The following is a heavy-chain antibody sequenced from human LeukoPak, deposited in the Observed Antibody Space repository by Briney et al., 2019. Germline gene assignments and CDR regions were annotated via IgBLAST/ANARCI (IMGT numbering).Heavy chain of an antibody. Sequence: GASVTVSCKASGYIFTNYFMHWVRQPPGQGLEWMGLINPSGSRTNYAQKFQGRVTMTRDTSTSTVYMDLSSLRSDDTAVYYCARGGHLRYDDTGVDYWGHGTLVTVSS. J-gene: IGHJ4*01. CDR3: ARGGHLRYDDTGVDY. V-gene: IGHV1-46*01. CDR1: GYIFTNYF. D-gene: IGHD2-8*02. CDR2: INPSGSRT.